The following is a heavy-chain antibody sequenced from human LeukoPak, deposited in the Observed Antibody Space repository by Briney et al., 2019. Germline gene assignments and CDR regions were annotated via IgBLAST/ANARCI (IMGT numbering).Heavy chain of an antibody. J-gene: IGHJ4*02. V-gene: IGHV3-30*04. D-gene: IGHD2-2*01. CDR1: GFTFSSYT. CDR3: ARESCTTSCYGFDY. CDR2: XSFDGSNK. Sequence: GGSLRLSCAASGFTFSSYTIHWVXQAPGKGLEWVAVXSFDGSNKYYGDSVKGRFTISRDNSKNTLYLQMNSLRVEDTAVYYCARESCTTSCYGFDYWGQGTLVTVSS.